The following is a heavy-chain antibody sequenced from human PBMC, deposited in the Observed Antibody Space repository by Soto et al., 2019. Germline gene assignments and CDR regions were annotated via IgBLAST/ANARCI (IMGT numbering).Heavy chain of an antibody. V-gene: IGHV4-4*02. CDR3: ARGKQMVG. CDR1: VCSIISSNF. CDR2: IYHSGST. D-gene: IGHD6-13*01. Sequence: KPSSTXSLTCSFSVCSIISSNFWSWVRQPPGKGLEWIGEIYHSGSTNYNPSLNSRVTISVDKSKNQFSLKLSSVTAADTAVYYCARGKQMVGWGQGTLVTVYS. J-gene: IGHJ4*02.